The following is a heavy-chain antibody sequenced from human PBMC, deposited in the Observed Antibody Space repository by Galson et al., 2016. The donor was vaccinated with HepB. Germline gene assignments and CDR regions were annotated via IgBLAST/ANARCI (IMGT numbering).Heavy chain of an antibody. CDR1: GFTFSNYG. CDR3: AKGGFRLLDT. D-gene: IGHD3-10*01. J-gene: IGHJ5*02. V-gene: IGHV3-33*06. Sequence: SLRLSCAASGFTFSNYGMHWVRQTPGKGLEWVALIWYDGSKKYYADSVKGRFTISRDNSKNTLYLQMDSLRAEDTAVYYCAKGGFRLLDTWGQGILVTVSS. CDR2: IWYDGSKK.